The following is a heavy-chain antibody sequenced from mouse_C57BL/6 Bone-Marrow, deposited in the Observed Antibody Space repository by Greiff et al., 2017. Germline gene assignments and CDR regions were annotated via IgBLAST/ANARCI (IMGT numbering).Heavy chain of an antibody. Sequence: EVQLQQSGPELVKPGASVKMSCKASGYTFTDYNMHWVKQSHGKSLEWIGYINPNNGGTSYNQKFKGKATLTVNKSSSTAYMELRSLTSEDSAVYYCARENYDYDVAWFAYWGQGTLVSVSA. CDR3: ARENYDYDVAWFAY. D-gene: IGHD2-4*01. J-gene: IGHJ3*01. CDR1: GYTFTDYN. V-gene: IGHV1-22*01. CDR2: INPNNGGT.